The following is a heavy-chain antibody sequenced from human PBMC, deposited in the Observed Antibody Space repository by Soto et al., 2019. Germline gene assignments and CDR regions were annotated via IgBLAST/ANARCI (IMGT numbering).Heavy chain of an antibody. CDR1: GVSISSGGYS. J-gene: IGHJ4*02. V-gene: IGHV4-30-2*01. D-gene: IGHD2-15*01. CDR3: AREDSGAFFDF. CDR2: IYRGTM. Sequence: SETLSLSCAVSGVSISSGGYSWSWIRQTPGKGLEWIGYIYRGTMHYNPSLESRVTISMDRSKNQVSLSLKSVTAADTAVYYCAREDSGAFFDFWGQGTLVTVSS.